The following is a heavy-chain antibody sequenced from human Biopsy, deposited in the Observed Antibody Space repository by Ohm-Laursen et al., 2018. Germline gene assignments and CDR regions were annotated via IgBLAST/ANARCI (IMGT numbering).Heavy chain of an antibody. J-gene: IGHJ5*01. D-gene: IGHD3-3*01. V-gene: IGHV3-33*01. CDR1: GFSFSSYG. CDR2: LWYDGTNK. CDR3: ARVRGGFLEWFDY. Sequence: SLRLSCAASGFSFSSYGMHWVRQAPGKGLEWVAVLWYDGTNKYYADSVKGRFTISRDNSKNTLYLQMNSLRAEDTAIYYCARVRGGFLEWFDYWGQGTLITVSS.